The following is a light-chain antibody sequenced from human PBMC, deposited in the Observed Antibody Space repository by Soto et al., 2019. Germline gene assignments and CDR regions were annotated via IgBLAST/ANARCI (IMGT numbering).Light chain of an antibody. CDR3: PQYDNLPLLT. Sequence: DIQMTQSPSSLSASVGDRVTITRQASQDITNYLNWYQQKPGKAPKLLIYDASHLETGVPSRVSGSGSATDFTLTISSLQPEDFATYYCPQYDNLPLLTFGGGTRVEIK. CDR2: DAS. J-gene: IGKJ4*01. V-gene: IGKV1-33*01. CDR1: QDITNY.